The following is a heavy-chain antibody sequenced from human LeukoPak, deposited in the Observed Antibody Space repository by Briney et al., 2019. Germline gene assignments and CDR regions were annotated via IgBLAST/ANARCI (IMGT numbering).Heavy chain of an antibody. Sequence: ETLSLTCAVYGGSFSGYYWSWIRQPPGKGLEWVSVIYSGGSTYYADSVKGRFTISRDNSKNTLYLQMNSLRAEDTAVYYCHLDPRRYFDWFAGQYYFDYWGQGTLVTVSS. CDR3: HLDPRRYFDWFAGQYYFDY. CDR1: GGSFSGYY. V-gene: IGHV3-66*01. J-gene: IGHJ4*02. CDR2: IYSGGST. D-gene: IGHD3-9*01.